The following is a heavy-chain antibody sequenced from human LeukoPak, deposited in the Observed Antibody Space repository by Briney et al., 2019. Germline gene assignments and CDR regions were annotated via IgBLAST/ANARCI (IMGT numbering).Heavy chain of an antibody. CDR3: ASAYCGGDCYSPGATNYYYYGMDV. CDR2: MNPNSGNT. CDR1: GYTFTSYD. Sequence: ASVKVSCKASGYTFTSYDINWVRQATGQGLEWMGWMNPNSGNTGYAQKLQGRVTMTRNTSISTAYMELSSLRSEDTAVYYCASAYCGGDCYSPGATNYYYYGMDVWGQGTTVTVSS. J-gene: IGHJ6*02. D-gene: IGHD2-21*02. V-gene: IGHV1-8*01.